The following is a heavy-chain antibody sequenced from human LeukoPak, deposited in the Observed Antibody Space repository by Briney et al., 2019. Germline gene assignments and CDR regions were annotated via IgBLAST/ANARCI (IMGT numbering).Heavy chain of an antibody. CDR2: IYYSGST. D-gene: IGHD3-22*01. V-gene: IGHV4-59*08. CDR3: ARHSRTYYYDSSGYS. Sequence: SETLSLTCTVSGGSISSYYWSWIRQPPEKGLEWIGYIYYSGSTNYNPSLKSRVTISVDTSKNQFSLKLSSVTAADTAVYYCARHSRTYYYDSSGYSWSQGTLVTVSS. CDR1: GGSISSYY. J-gene: IGHJ4*02.